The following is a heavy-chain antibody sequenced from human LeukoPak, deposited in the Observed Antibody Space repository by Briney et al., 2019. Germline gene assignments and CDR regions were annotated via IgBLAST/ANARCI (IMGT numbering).Heavy chain of an antibody. Sequence: GRSLRLSCAASGLTFSTYGMHWVRQAPGKGLEWVTVISYDGRNKFYADSVKGRFTISRDNSKNTLYLQMSSLRSEDTAVYCCAKVRSSSWSFDAFGMWGQGTMVTVSS. CDR3: AKVRSSSWSFDAFGM. D-gene: IGHD6-13*01. CDR1: GLTFSTYG. CDR2: ISYDGRNK. V-gene: IGHV3-30*18. J-gene: IGHJ3*02.